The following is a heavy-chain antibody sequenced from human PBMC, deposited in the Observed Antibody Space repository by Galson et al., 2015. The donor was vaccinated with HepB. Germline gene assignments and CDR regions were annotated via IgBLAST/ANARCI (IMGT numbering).Heavy chain of an antibody. Sequence: SLRLSCASSGFTFSNHWMSWVRQAPGKRPEWVANLNQYGSVMYYVDSVKGRFTISRDNAKNSLYLQMNSLGVEDTAVYFCARAAFGSNSYWYFDLWGRGTLVTVSS. CDR1: GFTFSNHW. CDR2: LNQYGSVM. CDR3: ARAAFGSNSYWYFDL. J-gene: IGHJ2*01. V-gene: IGHV3-7*03. D-gene: IGHD4-23*01.